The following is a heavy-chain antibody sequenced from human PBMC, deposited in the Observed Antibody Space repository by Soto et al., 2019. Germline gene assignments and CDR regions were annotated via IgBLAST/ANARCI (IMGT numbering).Heavy chain of an antibody. CDR2: INAGNGNT. V-gene: IGHV1-3*01. CDR1: GYTFTSYA. D-gene: IGHD1-26*01. J-gene: IGHJ4*02. Sequence: QVQLVQSGAEVKKPGASVKVSCKASGYTFTSYAMHWVRQAPGQRLEWMGWINAGNGNTKYSQKFQGRVTITRDTTASTAYMELSSLRSEDTAVYYCAGEGSFDYWGQGTLVTVSS. CDR3: AGEGSFDY.